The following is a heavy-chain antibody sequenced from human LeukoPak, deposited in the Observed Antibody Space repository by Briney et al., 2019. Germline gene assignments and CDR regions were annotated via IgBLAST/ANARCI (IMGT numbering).Heavy chain of an antibody. CDR3: ARESYSSSWYYFDY. J-gene: IGHJ4*02. CDR1: GYTFTGYY. CDR2: INPNSGGT. D-gene: IGHD6-13*01. V-gene: IGHV1-2*02. Sequence: GASVKVSCKASGYTFTGYYMHWVRQAPGQGLEWMGWINPNSGGTNYAQKFQGRVTMTRDTSISTAYMELSRLRSDDTAVYYCARESYSSSWYYFDYWGQGTLVTVSS.